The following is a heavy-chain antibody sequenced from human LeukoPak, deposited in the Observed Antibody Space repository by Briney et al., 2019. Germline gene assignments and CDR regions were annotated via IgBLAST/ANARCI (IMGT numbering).Heavy chain of an antibody. CDR1: XFTXSSYG. J-gene: IGHJ4*02. V-gene: IGHV3-30*02. CDR2: IRYDGSNK. CDR3: AKDLFRLRELNPFDY. Sequence: SCAAXXFTXSSYGMHWVRQAPGKGLEGVAFIRYDGSNKYYEDSVKGRFTISRDNEKNTLYLHMNSLRAEDTAVYYCAKDLFRLRELNPFDYWGQGTLVTVSS. D-gene: IGHD3-16*01.